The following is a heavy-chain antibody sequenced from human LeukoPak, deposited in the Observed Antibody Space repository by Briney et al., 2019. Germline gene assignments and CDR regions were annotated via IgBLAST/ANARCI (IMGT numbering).Heavy chain of an antibody. J-gene: IGHJ5*02. Sequence: SVKVSCKASGYTFTSYYMHWVRQAPGQGLEWMGGIIPIFGTANYAQKFQGRVTITADKSTSTAYMELSSLRSEDTAVYYCAVATHSNWFDPWGQGTLVTVSS. V-gene: IGHV1-69*06. CDR1: GYTFTSYY. D-gene: IGHD5-12*01. CDR3: AVATHSNWFDP. CDR2: IIPIFGTA.